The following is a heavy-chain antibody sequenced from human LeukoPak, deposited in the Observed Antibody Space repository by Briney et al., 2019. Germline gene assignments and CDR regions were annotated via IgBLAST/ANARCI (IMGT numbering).Heavy chain of an antibody. CDR1: GFTFSSYG. V-gene: IGHV3-23*01. CDR2: ISGSGGST. D-gene: IGHD5-18*01. CDR3: AKWSWIQLWSWFDY. J-gene: IGHJ4*02. Sequence: GGSLRLSCAASGFTFSSYGMSWVRQAPGKGLEWVSAISGSGGSTYYADSVKGRFTISRDNSKNTLYLQMNSLRAEDTAVYYCAKWSWIQLWSWFDYWGQGTLVTVSS.